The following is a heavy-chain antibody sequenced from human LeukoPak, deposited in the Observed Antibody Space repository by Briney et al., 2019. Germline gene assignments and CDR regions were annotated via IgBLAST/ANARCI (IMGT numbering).Heavy chain of an antibody. Sequence: SETLSLTCTVSGGSISSYYWSWIRQPPGKGLEWIGYIYYSGSTNYNPSLKSRVTISVDTSKNQFSLKLSSVTAADTAAYYCARTSPLYSGGWYGAFDPWGQGTLVTVSS. CDR3: ARTSPLYSGGWYGAFDP. CDR2: IYYSGST. J-gene: IGHJ5*02. D-gene: IGHD6-19*01. V-gene: IGHV4-59*01. CDR1: GGSISSYY.